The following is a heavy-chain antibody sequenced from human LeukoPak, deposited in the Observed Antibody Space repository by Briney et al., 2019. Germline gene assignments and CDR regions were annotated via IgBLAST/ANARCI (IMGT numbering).Heavy chain of an antibody. CDR3: AKNFHPGRIAAPVELWLDP. Sequence: PGRSMRLSCAASGFTFSSYAMSWVRQAPGKGLGWVSSISGSGGSTYYADSVKGRFTISRDNSKNTLYLQMNSLRAEDTAVYYCAKNFHPGRIAAPVELWLDPWGQGTVVTVSS. V-gene: IGHV3-23*01. CDR2: ISGSGGST. CDR1: GFTFSSYA. D-gene: IGHD6-25*01. J-gene: IGHJ5*02.